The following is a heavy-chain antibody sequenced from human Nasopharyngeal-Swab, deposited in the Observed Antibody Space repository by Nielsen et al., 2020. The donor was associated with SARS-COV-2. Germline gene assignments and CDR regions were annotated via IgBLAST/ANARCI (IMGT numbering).Heavy chain of an antibody. J-gene: IGHJ4*02. D-gene: IGHD3-3*01. CDR1: GFTFSSYA. CDR3: ASPYYDFWSGYQYLDY. V-gene: IGHV3-30-3*01. CDR2: ISYDGSNK. Sequence: GGSLRLSCAASGFTFSSYALHWVRQAPGKGLEWVAVISYDGSNKYYADFVKGRFTISRDNSKNTLYLQMNSLRAEDTAVYYCASPYYDFWSGYQYLDYWGQGTLVTVSS.